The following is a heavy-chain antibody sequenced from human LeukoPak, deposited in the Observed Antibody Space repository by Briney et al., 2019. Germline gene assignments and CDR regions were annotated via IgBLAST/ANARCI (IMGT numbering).Heavy chain of an antibody. CDR1: GFTFNNAW. V-gene: IGHV3-15*01. J-gene: IGHJ4*02. CDR3: TTGAHNWDYFDY. CDR2: IKSKTDGGTT. D-gene: IGHD1-20*01. Sequence: GGSLRLSCAASGFTFNNAWMSWVRQAPGKGLEWVGRIKSKTDGGTTDYAAPVKGRFTISRDDSKNTLYLQMNSLKTEDTAVYYCTTGAHNWDYFDYWGQGTLVTVSS.